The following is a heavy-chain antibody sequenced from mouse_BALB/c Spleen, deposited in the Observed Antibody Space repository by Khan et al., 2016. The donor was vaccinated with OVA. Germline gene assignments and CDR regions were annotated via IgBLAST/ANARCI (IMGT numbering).Heavy chain of an antibody. Sequence: EVQLQESGPGLVKPSQSLSLTCTVTGYSITSGYGWNWIRQFPGNKLEWMGYISYSGSTNDNTSLKSRISITRDTSKNQFFLQLNSVTTEDTATYYCARTARIKYWGQGTTLTVSS. CDR2: ISYSGST. D-gene: IGHD1-2*01. V-gene: IGHV3-2*02. CDR1: GYSITSGYG. J-gene: IGHJ2*01. CDR3: ARTARIKY.